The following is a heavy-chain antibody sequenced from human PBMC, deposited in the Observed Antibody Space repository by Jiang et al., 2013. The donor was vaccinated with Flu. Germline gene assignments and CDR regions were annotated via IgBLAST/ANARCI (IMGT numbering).Heavy chain of an antibody. CDR2: ISAYNGNT. V-gene: IGHV1-18*01. CDR3: ARNTMVRGVPSGMDV. Sequence: SGAEVKKPGASVKVSCKASGYTFTSYGISWVRQAPGQGLEWMGWISAYNGNTNYAQKLQGRVTMTTDTSTSTAYMELRSLRSDDTAVYYCARNTMVRGVPSGMDVWGQRDHGHRLL. CDR1: GYTFTSYG. J-gene: IGHJ6*04. D-gene: IGHD3-10*01.